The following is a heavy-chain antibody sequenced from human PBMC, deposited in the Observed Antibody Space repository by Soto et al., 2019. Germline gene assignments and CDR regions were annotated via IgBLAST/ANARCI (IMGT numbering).Heavy chain of an antibody. CDR1: GGSISGINW. J-gene: IGHJ6*04. V-gene: IGHV4-4*02. Sequence: QVQLQESGPGLVKPSGTLSLTCAVSGGSISGINWWGWVRQPPGKGLEGIGEVFHSGTTNYNPSLTVRVTISVDKSKHQFSLKLSFVTAADTAVYYCARFGGGMDVWGKGTTVTVSS. CDR3: ARFGGGMDV. D-gene: IGHD3-10*01. CDR2: VFHSGTT.